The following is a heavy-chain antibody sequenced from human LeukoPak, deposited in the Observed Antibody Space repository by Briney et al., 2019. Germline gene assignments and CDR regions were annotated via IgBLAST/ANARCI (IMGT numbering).Heavy chain of an antibody. CDR1: GYTFTGYY. Sequence: ASVKVSCKASGYTFTGYYMHWVRQAPGQGLEWMGWINPNSGGTNYAQKFQGWVTMTRDTSISTAYMELSRLRSDDTAVYYCARGLYYYDSSLGYWGQGTLVTVSS. V-gene: IGHV1-2*04. CDR3: ARGLYYYDSSLGY. J-gene: IGHJ4*02. CDR2: INPNSGGT. D-gene: IGHD3-22*01.